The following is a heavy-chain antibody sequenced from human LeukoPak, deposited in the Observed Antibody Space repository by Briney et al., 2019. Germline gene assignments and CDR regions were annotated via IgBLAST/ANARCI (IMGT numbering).Heavy chain of an antibody. J-gene: IGHJ4*02. D-gene: IGHD6-13*01. V-gene: IGHV3-30-3*01. CDR1: GFTFSSYA. Sequence: GGSLRLSCAASGFTFSSYAMHWVRQAPGKGLEWVALISYDGSNKYYADSVKGRFTISRDNSKNTLYLQMNSLRAEETAVYYCARSRWAAAGRGRAYYFDYWGQGTLVTVSS. CDR3: ARSRWAAAGRGRAYYFDY. CDR2: ISYDGSNK.